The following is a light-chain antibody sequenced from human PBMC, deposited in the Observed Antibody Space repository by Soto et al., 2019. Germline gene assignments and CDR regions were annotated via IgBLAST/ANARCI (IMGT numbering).Light chain of an antibody. CDR3: QQLNSYPWT. V-gene: IGKV1-9*01. CDR2: AAS. Sequence: DIQLTQSPSFLSASVGDRVTITCRASQGISSYLAWYQQKPGKAPKLLIYAASTLQSGVPSRFSGSGSETELTLTLSSLQPEDFATYYCQQLNSYPWTFGQGTKVEIK. CDR1: QGISSY. J-gene: IGKJ1*01.